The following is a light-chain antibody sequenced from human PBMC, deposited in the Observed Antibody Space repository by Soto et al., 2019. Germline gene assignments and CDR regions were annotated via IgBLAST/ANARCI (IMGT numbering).Light chain of an antibody. J-gene: IGLJ1*01. CDR1: SSNVGIYNL. Sequence: QSVLTQPASVSGSPGQSITISCTGTSSNVGIYNLVSWYQQHRGQAPKLLIYEASKRPSGISHRFSGSRSGTTAPLTISGLQHEDEADYYCSSFTSSYFYVFGPGTKVTLL. CDR2: EAS. V-gene: IGLV2-14*02. CDR3: SSFTSSYFYV.